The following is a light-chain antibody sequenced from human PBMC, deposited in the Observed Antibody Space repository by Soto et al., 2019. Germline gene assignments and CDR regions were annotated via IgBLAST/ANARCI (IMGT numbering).Light chain of an antibody. J-gene: IGKJ4*01. Sequence: DIQMTQSPSTPSASVGDRVTITCRASQSISSWLAWYQQKPGKAPKLLIYGASSLESGVPSRFSGSGSGTEFTLTISSLQPDDFATYYCQQYNSYSPTFGGGTKVDIK. CDR2: GAS. CDR1: QSISSW. CDR3: QQYNSYSPT. V-gene: IGKV1-5*01.